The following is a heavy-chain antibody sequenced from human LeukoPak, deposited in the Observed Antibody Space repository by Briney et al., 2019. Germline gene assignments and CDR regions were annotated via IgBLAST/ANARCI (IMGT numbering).Heavy chain of an antibody. CDR1: GGSISSGGYY. Sequence: SQTLSLTCTVSGGSISSGGYYWSWLPQHPGKGLEWRGYSYYSGSTYYNPSLKSRVTISVDTSKNQFSLKLSSVTAADTAVYYCARAYCGGDCYIHYYYGMDVWGQGTTVTVSS. CDR2: SYYSGST. CDR3: ARAYCGGDCYIHYYYGMDV. J-gene: IGHJ6*02. V-gene: IGHV4-31*03. D-gene: IGHD2-21*02.